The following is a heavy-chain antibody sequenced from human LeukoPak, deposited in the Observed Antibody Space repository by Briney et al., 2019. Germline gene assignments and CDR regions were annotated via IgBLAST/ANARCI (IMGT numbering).Heavy chain of an antibody. CDR1: GFTFSSYS. J-gene: IGHJ4*02. CDR3: ARGSLVHYYGSGSYRIRAGFDS. Sequence: GGSLRLSCAASGFTFSSYSMNWVRQAPGKGLEWVSSISSSSSYIYYADSVKGRFTISRDNAKNSLYLQMHSLRAEDTAVYYCARGSLVHYYGSGSYRIRAGFDSWGQGTLVTVSS. D-gene: IGHD3-10*01. CDR2: ISSSSSYI. V-gene: IGHV3-21*01.